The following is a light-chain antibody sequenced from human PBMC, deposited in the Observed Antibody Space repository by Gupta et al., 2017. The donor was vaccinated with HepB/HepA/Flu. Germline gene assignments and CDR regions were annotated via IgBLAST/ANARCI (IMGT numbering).Light chain of an antibody. J-gene: IGKJ2*01. CDR2: KAS. Sequence: DIQMTQSPPSLSASVGDRVTITCRASQSITTWLAWYQQSPGEPPKLLIHKASTLESGVPSRCSGSGSGTEFNLTISSVQPDDFATYYCQQYGSYYTFGQGTRLEIK. CDR3: QQYGSYYT. V-gene: IGKV1-5*03. CDR1: QSITTW.